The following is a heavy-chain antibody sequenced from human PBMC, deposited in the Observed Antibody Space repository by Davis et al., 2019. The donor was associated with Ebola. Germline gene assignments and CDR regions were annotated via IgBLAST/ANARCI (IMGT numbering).Heavy chain of an antibody. CDR3: ARGRQYYYGSGSKSFDY. CDR2: INHSGST. D-gene: IGHD3-10*01. Sequence: GSLRLSCAASGFTFSSYWMSWVRQPPGKGLEWIGEINHSGSTNYNPSLKNRVTISVDTSKNQFSLKLSSVTAADTAVYYCARGRQYYYGSGSKSFDYWGQGTLVTVPS. J-gene: IGHJ4*02. CDR1: GFTFSSYW. V-gene: IGHV4-34*01.